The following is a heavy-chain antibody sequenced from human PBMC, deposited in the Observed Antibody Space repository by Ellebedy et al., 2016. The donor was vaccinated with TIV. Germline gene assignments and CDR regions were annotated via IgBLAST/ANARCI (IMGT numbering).Heavy chain of an antibody. CDR3: ARTPVQLERPPIHYYFDY. J-gene: IGHJ4*02. D-gene: IGHD1-1*01. CDR2: IRWNTGSI. V-gene: IGHV3-9*01. CDR1: GFTFDDYA. Sequence: SLKISCAASGFTFDDYAMHWVRQAPGKGLEWVSGIRWNTGSIAYADSVKGRFTISRDNAKNSLYLQMNSLRAEDTAVYYCARTPVQLERPPIHYYFDYWGQGTLVTVSS.